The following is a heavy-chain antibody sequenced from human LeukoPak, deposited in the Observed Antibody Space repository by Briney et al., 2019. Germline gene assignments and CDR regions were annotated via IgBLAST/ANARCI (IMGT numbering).Heavy chain of an antibody. Sequence: GGSLRLSCAASGFTFSSYAMHWVRQAPGKGLEYVSAISSNGGSTYYANSAKGRFTISRDNSKNTLSFQMGSLRAEDMAVYYCARDQGTMTGAFDYWGQGTLVTVSS. V-gene: IGHV3-64*01. CDR3: ARDQGTMTGAFDY. CDR2: ISSNGGST. J-gene: IGHJ4*02. CDR1: GFTFSSYA. D-gene: IGHD3-22*01.